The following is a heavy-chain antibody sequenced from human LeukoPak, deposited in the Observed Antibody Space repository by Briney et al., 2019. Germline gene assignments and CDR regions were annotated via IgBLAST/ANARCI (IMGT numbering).Heavy chain of an antibody. CDR1: EFTFSSYW. D-gene: IGHD3-22*01. J-gene: IGHJ5*02. CDR3: ARISPHYYDSSGYYWFDP. Sequence: GGSLRLSCAASEFTFSSYWMSWVRQAPGKGLEWVANIKQDGGQIYYLESVKGRFTVSRDNAKNSLYLQMNSLRAEDTALYYCARISPHYYDSSGYYWFDPWGQGTLVTVSS. V-gene: IGHV3-7*03. CDR2: IKQDGGQI.